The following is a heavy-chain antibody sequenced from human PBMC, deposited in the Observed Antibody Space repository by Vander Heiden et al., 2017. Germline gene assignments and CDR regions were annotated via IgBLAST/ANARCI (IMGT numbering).Heavy chain of an antibody. Sequence: EVQLVESGGGLVQPGGSLRLSCAASGFTFISYWMHWVRQAPGKGLVWVSRIKSDGSSKSYADSVKGRFTISRDNAKNTLYLQMNSLRAEDTAVYYCARYCTNGVCYLGGFDYWGQGTLVTVSS. V-gene: IGHV3-74*01. CDR2: IKSDGSSK. CDR1: GFTFISYW. J-gene: IGHJ4*02. CDR3: ARYCTNGVCYLGGFDY. D-gene: IGHD2-8*01.